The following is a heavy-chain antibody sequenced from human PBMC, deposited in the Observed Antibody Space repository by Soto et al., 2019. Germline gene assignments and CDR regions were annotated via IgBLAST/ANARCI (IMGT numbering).Heavy chain of an antibody. J-gene: IGHJ4*02. Sequence: QVQLQESGPGLVKPSQTLSLTCTVSGGSISSGGYYWSWIRQHPGKGLEWIGYIYYSGSTYYNPYLKCRVTISVDTSKHQFSLKLSSVTAADTPVYYCTRGRTSSPTPGDYWGQGTLVTVSS. D-gene: IGHD2-2*01. CDR2: IYYSGST. V-gene: IGHV4-31*03. CDR1: GGSISSGGYY. CDR3: TRGRTSSPTPGDY.